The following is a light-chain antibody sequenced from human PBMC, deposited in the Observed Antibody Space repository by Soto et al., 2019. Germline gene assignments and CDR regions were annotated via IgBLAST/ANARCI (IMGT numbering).Light chain of an antibody. J-gene: IGKJ2*01. Sequence: DIQMTQSPSTLSASIGDRVTITCRASQSSSTWLAWYQQKPGKAPKVLIYKASSLESGVPSRFSGSGSGTEFTLTSSSLQPDDFATYYCQQYNSYPYTFGQGTKLEIK. CDR1: QSSSTW. CDR2: KAS. CDR3: QQYNSYPYT. V-gene: IGKV1-5*03.